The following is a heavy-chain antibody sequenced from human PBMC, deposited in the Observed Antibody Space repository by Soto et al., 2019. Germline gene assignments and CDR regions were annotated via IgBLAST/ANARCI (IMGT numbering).Heavy chain of an antibody. D-gene: IGHD3-3*01. CDR2: IYYSGST. CDR1: GGSISSGDYY. Sequence: SETLSLTCTVSGGSISSGDYYWSWIRQPPGKGLEWIGYIYYSGSTYYNPSLKSRVTISVDTSKNQFSLKLSSVTAAHTAVYYCARASRSGYFLADKMFDPWGQGTLVTVSS. CDR3: ARASRSGYFLADKMFDP. J-gene: IGHJ5*02. V-gene: IGHV4-30-4*01.